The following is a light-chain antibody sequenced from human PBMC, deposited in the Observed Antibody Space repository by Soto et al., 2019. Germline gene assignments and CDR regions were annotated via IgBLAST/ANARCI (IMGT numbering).Light chain of an antibody. J-gene: IGKJ1*01. V-gene: IGKV3-20*01. CDR3: QQYGSSPRT. Sequence: EIVLTQSPCTLSLSTGERATLSCRASQSVSSSYLAWYQQKPGQAPRLLIYDASNRATGIPARFSGSGSGTDFTLTISRLEPEDFAVYYCQQYGSSPRTFGQGTKVDI. CDR2: DAS. CDR1: QSVSSSY.